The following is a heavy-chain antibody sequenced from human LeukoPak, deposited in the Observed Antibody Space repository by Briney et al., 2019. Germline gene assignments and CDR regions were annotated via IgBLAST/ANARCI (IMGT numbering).Heavy chain of an antibody. J-gene: IGHJ3*02. D-gene: IGHD5-12*01. CDR3: ARGGSLHGFDI. CDR2: IDGGGTNT. CDR1: GFTFSSYW. V-gene: IGHV3-74*01. Sequence: GGSLRLSCAASGFTFSSYWIHWVRQAPGKGLVWVSRIDGGGTNTIYADSVKGRFTVSRDNAKNTLYLQMNSLRAEDTAVYYCARGGSLHGFDIWGQGTVVIVSS.